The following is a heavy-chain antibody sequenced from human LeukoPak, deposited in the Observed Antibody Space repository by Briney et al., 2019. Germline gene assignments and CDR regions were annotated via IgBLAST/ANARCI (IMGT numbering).Heavy chain of an antibody. CDR1: GFNFSSYW. Sequence: GGSLRLSCAASGFNFSSYWMHWVRQAPGKGLVWVSGISSDGSSPRYADSVKGRCTISRDNAKSTLYLQMNSLRAEDTAVYYCAKDPQEVPAAIGDAFDIWGQGTMVTVSS. V-gene: IGHV3-74*01. CDR2: ISSDGSSP. J-gene: IGHJ3*02. CDR3: AKDPQEVPAAIGDAFDI. D-gene: IGHD2-2*02.